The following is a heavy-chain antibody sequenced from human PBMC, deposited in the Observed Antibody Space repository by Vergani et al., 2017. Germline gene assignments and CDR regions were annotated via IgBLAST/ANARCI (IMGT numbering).Heavy chain of an antibody. D-gene: IGHD6-19*01. CDR2: IDPSDSYT. CDR1: GYSFTSYW. V-gene: IGHV5-10-1*03. CDR3: ARRGGSGRPPFYAFDI. J-gene: IGHJ3*02. Sequence: EVQLVQSGAEVKKPGESLRISCKGSGYSFTSYWISWVRQMPGKGLEWMGRIDPSDSYTNYSPSFQGHVTISADKSIRTAYLQWSSLKASDTAMYYCARRGGSGRPPFYAFDIWGQGTMVTVSS.